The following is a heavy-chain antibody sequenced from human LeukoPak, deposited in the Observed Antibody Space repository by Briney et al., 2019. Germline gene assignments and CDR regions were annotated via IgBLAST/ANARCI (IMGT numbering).Heavy chain of an antibody. Sequence: GASVKVSCKASGGTFSSYAISWVRQAPGRGLEWMGRIIPIFGIANYAQKFQGRVTITADKSTSTAYMELSSLRSEDTAVYYCARDLGTGTTPLDYWGQGTLVTVSS. V-gene: IGHV1-69*04. CDR1: GGTFSSYA. D-gene: IGHD1-7*01. CDR2: IIPIFGIA. CDR3: ARDLGTGTTPLDY. J-gene: IGHJ4*02.